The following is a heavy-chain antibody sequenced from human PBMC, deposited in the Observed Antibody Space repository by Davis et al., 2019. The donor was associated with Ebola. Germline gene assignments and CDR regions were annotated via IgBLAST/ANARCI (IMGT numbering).Heavy chain of an antibody. J-gene: IGHJ4*02. CDR2: ISGSGDTT. Sequence: GESLKISCAASGLTFSIYAMSWVRQGPGNTLEWISSISGSGDTTKYAESVKGRFTISRDNSKNTLYLQMNSLRAEDTAVYYCAKVPHGVWGQGTLVTVSS. D-gene: IGHD2-8*01. CDR3: AKVPHGV. CDR1: GLTFSIYA. V-gene: IGHV3-23*01.